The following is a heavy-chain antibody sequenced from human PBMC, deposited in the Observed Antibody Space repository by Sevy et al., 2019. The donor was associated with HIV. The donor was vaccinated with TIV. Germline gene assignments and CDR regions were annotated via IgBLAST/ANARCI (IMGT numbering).Heavy chain of an antibody. D-gene: IGHD4-17*01. CDR3: ARGQDYGDGGWFDP. CDR2: ISSSGSTI. CDR1: GFTFSSYE. V-gene: IGHV3-48*03. Sequence: GGSLRLSCAASGFTFSSYEMNWVRQAPGKGLEWVSYISSSGSTIYYADSVKGRFTISRDNAKNSLYLQMNSLRAEDTAVYYCARGQDYGDGGWFDPWGQGTLVTVSS. J-gene: IGHJ5*02.